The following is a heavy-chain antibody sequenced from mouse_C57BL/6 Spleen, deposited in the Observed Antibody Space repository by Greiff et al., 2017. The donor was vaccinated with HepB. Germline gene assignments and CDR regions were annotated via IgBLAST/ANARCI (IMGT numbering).Heavy chain of an antibody. D-gene: IGHD1-1*01. CDR3: ARRHYYYFDY. Sequence: VQLQQSGAELVMPGASVKLSCKASGYTFTSYWMHWVKQRPGQGLEWIGEIDPSDSYTNYNQKFKGKSTLTVDKSSSTAYMQLSSLTSEDSAVYYCARRHYYYFDYWGQGTTLTVSS. CDR1: GYTFTSYW. CDR2: IDPSDSYT. V-gene: IGHV1-69*01. J-gene: IGHJ2*01.